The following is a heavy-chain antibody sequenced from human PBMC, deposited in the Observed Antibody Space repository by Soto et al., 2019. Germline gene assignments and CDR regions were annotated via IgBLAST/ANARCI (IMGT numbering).Heavy chain of an antibody. D-gene: IGHD2-21*02. CDR1: GYNFTNYW. J-gene: IGHJ4*02. CDR3: ARLDCGTDCRQYFFDF. V-gene: IGHV5-10-1*01. Sequence: PGESLKISCKASGYNFTNYWITWVRRVPGKGLEWMGRIDPHDSYANYNPSFEGHVTLSVDKSVATASLQWRNLKASDTGIYYCARLDCGTDCRQYFFDFWGQGTMVTVYS. CDR2: IDPHDSYA.